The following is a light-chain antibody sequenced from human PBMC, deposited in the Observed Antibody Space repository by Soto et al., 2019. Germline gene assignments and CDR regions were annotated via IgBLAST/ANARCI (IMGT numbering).Light chain of an antibody. CDR1: SSNIGGNS. CDR3: GSWDSSLSAYV. Sequence: QSVLSQPPSVSATPGQRVTISCSGRSSNIGGNSVSGYQQLPGTAPKLLIYDDGQRPSGIPGRFSGSKSGTSATLGITGFQTGDEADYCCGSWDSSLSAYVFGTGTKVTVL. J-gene: IGLJ1*01. V-gene: IGLV1-51*01. CDR2: DDG.